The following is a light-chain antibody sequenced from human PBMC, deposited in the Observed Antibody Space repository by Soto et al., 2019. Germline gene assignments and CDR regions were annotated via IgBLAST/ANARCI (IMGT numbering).Light chain of an antibody. CDR2: DAS. CDR1: QSVSSY. V-gene: IGKV3-11*01. Sequence: TQSPSTLSGSVGDRVTITCRASQSVSSYLAWYQQKPGQAPRPLIYDASNRATGIPARFSGSGSGTDFTLTISSLEPEDFAVYYCQQRSNWPPITFGQGTRLEIK. CDR3: QQRSNWPPIT. J-gene: IGKJ5*01.